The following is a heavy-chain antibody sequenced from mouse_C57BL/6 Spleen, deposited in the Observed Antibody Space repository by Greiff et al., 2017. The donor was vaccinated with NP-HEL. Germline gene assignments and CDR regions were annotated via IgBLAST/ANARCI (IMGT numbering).Heavy chain of an antibody. J-gene: IGHJ2*01. Sequence: QVQLQQPGAELVRPGSSVKLSCKASGYTFTSYWMHWVKQRPIQGLEWIGNIDPSDSATHYNQKFKDKATLTVDKSSSTAYMQLSSLTSKDSAVYYCARSYYGNPLFDYWGQGTTLTVSS. D-gene: IGHD2-10*01. V-gene: IGHV1-52*01. CDR3: ARSYYGNPLFDY. CDR1: GYTFTSYW. CDR2: IDPSDSAT.